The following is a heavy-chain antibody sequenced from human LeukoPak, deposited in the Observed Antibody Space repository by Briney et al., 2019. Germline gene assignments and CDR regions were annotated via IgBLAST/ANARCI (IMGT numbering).Heavy chain of an antibody. CDR2: INGYSNSI. D-gene: IGHD2-8*02. V-gene: IGHV3-48*02. J-gene: IGHJ4*02. CDR3: ARDLVGSRWSAFDS. Sequence: PGGSLRLSCAASGSTFSSAGMNWVRQAPGKGLEWVSYINGYSNSIFYGDSVKGRFTISRDNAKNIVYLQMSNLADEDTAVYYCARDLVGSRWSAFDSWGQGALVTVSS. CDR1: GSTFSSAG.